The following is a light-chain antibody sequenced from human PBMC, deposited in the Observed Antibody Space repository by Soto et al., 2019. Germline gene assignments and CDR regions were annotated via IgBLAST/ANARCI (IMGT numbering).Light chain of an antibody. CDR1: SGSIASSY. CDR3: QSYDDDMLV. J-gene: IGLJ2*01. V-gene: IGLV6-57*01. Sequence: NFMLTQPHSVSESPGKTVTISCTRSSGSIASSYVQWYQQRPGSSPTTVIFENKERPSGVPDRFSGSLDSSSNSASLTISGLTTEDEADYYCQSYDDDMLVFGGGTKVTVL. CDR2: ENK.